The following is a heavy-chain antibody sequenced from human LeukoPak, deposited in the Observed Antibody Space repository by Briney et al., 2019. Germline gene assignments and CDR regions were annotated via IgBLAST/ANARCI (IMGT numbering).Heavy chain of an antibody. CDR2: VNYGEST. D-gene: IGHD1-7*01. V-gene: IGHV4-34*01. Sequence: SETLSLTCAVFGGSFSGYHWSWIRQPPGKGLEWIGGVNYGESTNYNPSLKSRVTISVDTSKNQFSLKLSSVTAADTAVYYCAGLRNWNYHYWGQGTLVTVSS. CDR1: GGSFSGYH. J-gene: IGHJ4*02. CDR3: AGLRNWNYHY.